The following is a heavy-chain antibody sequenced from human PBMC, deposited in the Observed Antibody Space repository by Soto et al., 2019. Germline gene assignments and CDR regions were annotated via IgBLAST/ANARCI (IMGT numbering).Heavy chain of an antibody. CDR1: GGSISSGGYY. CDR3: ARTYYDILTGYRFDA. V-gene: IGHV4-61*08. Sequence: SETLSLTCTVSGGSISSGGYYWSWIRQPPGKGLEWIGYIYYSGSTHYNPYLKSRVTISVDTSKNQFSLKLNSVTAADTAVYYCARTYYDILTGYRFDAWGPGTLVTVSS. D-gene: IGHD3-9*01. CDR2: IYYSGST. J-gene: IGHJ4*02.